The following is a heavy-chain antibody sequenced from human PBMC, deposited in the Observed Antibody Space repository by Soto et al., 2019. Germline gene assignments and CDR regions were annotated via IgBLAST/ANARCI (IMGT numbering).Heavy chain of an antibody. V-gene: IGHV1-2*02. CDR3: ARDVDIVSTTIPYYFDY. D-gene: IGHD5-12*01. Sequence: QVQLVQSGAEVRKPGASVKVSCKASGYTFIAYYMHWVRQAPGQGLEWMGWINPNNGDTNFAQNFRGRLTVTRDTSISTAYMELNRLRSDDTAVYYCARDVDIVSTTIPYYFDYWGQGTLVTVSS. CDR1: GYTFIAYY. J-gene: IGHJ4*02. CDR2: INPNNGDT.